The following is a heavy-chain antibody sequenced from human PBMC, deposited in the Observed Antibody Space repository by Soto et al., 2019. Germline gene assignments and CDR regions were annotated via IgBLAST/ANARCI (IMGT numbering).Heavy chain of an antibody. Sequence: GGSLRLSCAASGFTFSSYAMHWVRQAPGKGLEWVAVISYDGSNKYYADSVKGRFTISRDNSKNTLYLQMNSLRAEDTAVYYCARDRSGSYSDYWGQGTLVTVSS. CDR2: ISYDGSNK. D-gene: IGHD1-26*01. CDR1: GFTFSSYA. CDR3: ARDRSGSYSDY. V-gene: IGHV3-30-3*01. J-gene: IGHJ4*02.